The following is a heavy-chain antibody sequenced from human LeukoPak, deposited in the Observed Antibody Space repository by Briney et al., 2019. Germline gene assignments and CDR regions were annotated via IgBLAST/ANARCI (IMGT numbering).Heavy chain of an antibody. CDR2: ISSSGSYT. D-gene: IGHD3-22*01. CDR3: ASIYGSSGYSDY. V-gene: IGHV3-11*06. Sequence: GGSLRLSCAASGFSFSDYYMSWIRPAPRKGLEWVSYISSSGSYTNYADSVKGRFTISRDNAKNSLYLRMNSLRAEDTAVYYCASIYGSSGYSDYWGQGTLVTVSS. J-gene: IGHJ4*02. CDR1: GFSFSDYY.